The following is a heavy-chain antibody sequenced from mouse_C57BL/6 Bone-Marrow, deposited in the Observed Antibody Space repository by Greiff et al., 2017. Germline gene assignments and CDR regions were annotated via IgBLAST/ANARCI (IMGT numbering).Heavy chain of an antibody. CDR1: GYTFTSYW. CDR3: TRTAYYGSSYDAMDD. CDR2: IYPGNSDT. V-gene: IGHV1-5*01. J-gene: IGHJ4*01. Sequence: VHVKQSGTVLARPGASVKMSCKTSGYTFTSYWMHWVKQRPGQGLEWIGAIYPGNSDTSYNQKFKGKAKLTAVTSASTAYMELSSLTNEDSAVYDCTRTAYYGSSYDAMDDWGQGTSVTVSS. D-gene: IGHD1-1*01.